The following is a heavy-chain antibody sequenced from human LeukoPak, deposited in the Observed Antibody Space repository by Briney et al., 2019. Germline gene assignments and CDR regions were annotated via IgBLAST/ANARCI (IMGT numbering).Heavy chain of an antibody. J-gene: IGHJ6*03. CDR2: IKQDGSEK. D-gene: IGHD3-22*01. V-gene: IGHV3-7*01. Sequence: GGSLRLSCAASGFTFSSYWMSWVRQAPGKGLEWVANIKQDGSEKYYVDSVKGRFTISRDNAKNSLYLQMNSLRAEDTAVYYCARVRDSSGYYFPYYYYYMDVWGKGTTVTVSS. CDR1: GFTFSSYW. CDR3: ARVRDSSGYYFPYYYYYMDV.